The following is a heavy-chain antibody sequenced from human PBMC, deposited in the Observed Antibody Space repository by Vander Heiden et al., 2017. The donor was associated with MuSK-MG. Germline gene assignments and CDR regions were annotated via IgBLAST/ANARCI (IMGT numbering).Heavy chain of an antibody. CDR1: GDSVSSKSVT. V-gene: IGHV6-1*01. D-gene: IGHD2-8*01. Sequence: QVQLQQPGPGLVQPSQTLSLTCAISGDSVSSKSVTWNWIRQSPSRGLEWLGRTYYRSKWYNEYAVSVKSRMTINPDTSSNQFSLQLNSVTPEDTALYYCARGNLLVRALDNWGQGTLVTVSS. CDR2: TYYRSKWYN. CDR3: ARGNLLVRALDN. J-gene: IGHJ4*02.